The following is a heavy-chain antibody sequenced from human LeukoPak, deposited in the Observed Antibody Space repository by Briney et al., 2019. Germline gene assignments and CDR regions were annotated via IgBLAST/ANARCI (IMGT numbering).Heavy chain of an antibody. CDR3: VRGVGVSRFNYLDP. J-gene: IGHJ5*02. V-gene: IGHV3-33*01. CDR1: GFTFSSFG. D-gene: IGHD1-7*01. CDR2: IWYDASNK. Sequence: GRSLTLSCAASGFTFSSFGMHWVRQAPGKGLEWVAVIWYDASNKYYADSVKGRFTISRDNSKNTLYLHMNSLRDDDTAVYYCVRGVGVSRFNYLDPWGQGTLVTLSS.